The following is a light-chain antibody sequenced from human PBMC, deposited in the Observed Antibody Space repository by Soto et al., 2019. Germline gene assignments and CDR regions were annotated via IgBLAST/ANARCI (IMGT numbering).Light chain of an antibody. CDR1: SSNIGNNY. V-gene: IGLV1-51*01. J-gene: IGLJ2*01. CDR3: AFWDYSLTGEV. CDR2: DNN. Sequence: QTVVTQPPSVSATRGQKVTISCSGSSSNIGNNYVSWYQQLPGTAPKLLIYDNNKRPSGIPDRFSGSKSGTSGTLDITGLQTGDEADYYCAFWDYSLTGEVFGGGTKLTVL.